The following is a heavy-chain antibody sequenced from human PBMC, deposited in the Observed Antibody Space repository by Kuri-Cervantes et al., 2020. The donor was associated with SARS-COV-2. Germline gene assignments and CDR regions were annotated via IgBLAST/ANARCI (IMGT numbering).Heavy chain of an antibody. V-gene: IGHV3-11*04. J-gene: IGHJ4*02. CDR3: ARDATSYDFWTSTTGGYFDY. D-gene: IGHD3-3*01. CDR1: GFSFSDYY. CDR2: ISSSDESR. Sequence: GESLKISCAASGFSFSDYYMSWIRQAPGEGLEWVSCISSSDESRHYADSVKGRFTISRDNTKKSLYLQMNSLRAEDTGVYFCARDATSYDFWTSTTGGYFDYWGQGALVTVSS.